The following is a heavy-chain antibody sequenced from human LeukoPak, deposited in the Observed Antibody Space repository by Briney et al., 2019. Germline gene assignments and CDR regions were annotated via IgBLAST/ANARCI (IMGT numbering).Heavy chain of an antibody. CDR2: INPSGGST. CDR1: GYTFTSYY. J-gene: IGHJ3*01. CDR3: ARGMLGSHESSGYYALGV. Sequence: GASVKVSCKASGYTFTSYYMHWVRQAPGQGLEWMGIINPSGGSTSYAQKFQGRVTMTRDTSTSTVYMELSSLRSEDMAVYYCARGMLGSHESSGYYALGVWGQGTTVTVSS. V-gene: IGHV1-46*01. D-gene: IGHD3-22*01.